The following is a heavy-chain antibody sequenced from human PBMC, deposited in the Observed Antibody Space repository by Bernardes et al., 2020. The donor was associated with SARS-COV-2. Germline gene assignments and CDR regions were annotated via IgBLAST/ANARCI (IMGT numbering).Heavy chain of an antibody. Sequence: GGSLRLSCAASGFTFSSYGMHWVRQAPGKGLEWVAVIWYDGSNKYYADSVKGRFTISRDNSKNTLYLQMNSLRAEDTAVYYCARDEYYYDSSGYSGVDYWGQGTLVTGSS. D-gene: IGHD3-22*01. CDR3: ARDEYYYDSSGYSGVDY. CDR1: GFTFSSYG. CDR2: IWYDGSNK. J-gene: IGHJ4*02. V-gene: IGHV3-33*01.